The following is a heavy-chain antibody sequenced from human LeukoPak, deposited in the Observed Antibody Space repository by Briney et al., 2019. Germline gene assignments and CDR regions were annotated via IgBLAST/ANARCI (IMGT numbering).Heavy chain of an antibody. CDR1: GFTFSSYG. CDR2: IWYDGTNK. D-gene: IGHD6-6*01. V-gene: IGHV3-33*01. CDR3: ARDEYIAGVSNY. Sequence: GRSLRLSCAASGFTFSSYGMHWVRQAPGKGLEWVAVIWYDGTNKYHADSVKGRFTISRDNSKNTLYLQMNSLRAEDTAVYYCARDEYIAGVSNYWGQGTLVTVSS. J-gene: IGHJ4*02.